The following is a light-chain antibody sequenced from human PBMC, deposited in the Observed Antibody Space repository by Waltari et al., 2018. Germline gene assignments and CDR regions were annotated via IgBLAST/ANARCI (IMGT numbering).Light chain of an antibody. CDR1: QSVSSSY. J-gene: IGKJ1*01. Sequence: EIVLTQSPGTLSLSPGERATLSCRARQSVSSSYLAWYQPKPGQAPSLLIYGASSRATGVPDRFSGSGSGTDFTLTISRLEPEDVAVYYCQQYGNSVVTFGQGTKVEIK. CDR2: GAS. V-gene: IGKV3-20*01. CDR3: QQYGNSVVT.